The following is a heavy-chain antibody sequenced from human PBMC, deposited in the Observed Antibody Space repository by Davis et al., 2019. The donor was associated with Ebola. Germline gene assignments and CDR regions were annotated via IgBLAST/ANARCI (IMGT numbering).Heavy chain of an antibody. Sequence: PGGSLRLSCAASGFTFSSYEMNWVRQAPGKGLEWVSYISSSGSTIYYADSVKGRFTISRDNAKNSLYLQMNSLRAEDTAVYYCASLVVPAATNWFDPWGQGTLVTVSS. V-gene: IGHV3-48*03. D-gene: IGHD2-2*01. CDR2: ISSSGSTI. J-gene: IGHJ5*02. CDR1: GFTFSSYE. CDR3: ASLVVPAATNWFDP.